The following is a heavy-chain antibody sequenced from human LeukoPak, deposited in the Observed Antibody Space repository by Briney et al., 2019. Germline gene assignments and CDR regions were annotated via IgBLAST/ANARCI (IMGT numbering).Heavy chain of an antibody. J-gene: IGHJ4*02. CDR3: ARENIVVVAATKAYYFDY. CDR2: IYHSGST. V-gene: IGHV4-38-2*02. D-gene: IGHD2-15*01. CDR1: GYSISSGYY. Sequence: PSETLSLTCTVSGYSISSGYYWGWIRQPPGKGLEWIGSIYHSGSTYYNPSLKSRVTISVDTSKNQFSLKLSSVTAADTAVYYCARENIVVVAATKAYYFDYWGQGTLVTVSS.